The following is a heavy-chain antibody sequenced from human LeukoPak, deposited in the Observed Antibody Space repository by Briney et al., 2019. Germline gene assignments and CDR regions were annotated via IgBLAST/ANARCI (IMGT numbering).Heavy chain of an antibody. D-gene: IGHD7-27*01. CDR2: ISSDGYST. J-gene: IGHJ4*02. CDR3: AKSGGDNGGHFDY. V-gene: IGHV3-23*01. CDR1: GFTFSSYA. Sequence: GGSLRLSCAASGFTFSSYAMSWVRQAPEKGLEWVSAISSDGYSTYNADSVKGRFTISRDNSKNTLYLHMNSLRAEDTAVYYCAKSGGDNGGHFDYGGQGPLVTVSS.